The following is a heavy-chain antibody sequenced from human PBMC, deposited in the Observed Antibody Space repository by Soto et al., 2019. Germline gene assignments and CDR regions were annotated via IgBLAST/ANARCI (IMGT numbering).Heavy chain of an antibody. CDR1: GYTFTSYG. CDR2: ISAYNGNT. J-gene: IGHJ6*02. V-gene: IGHV1-18*04. CDR3: ASSVVGLPGARYYGMDF. Sequence: QVQLVQSGAEVKKPGASVKVSCKASGYTFTSYGISWVRQAPGQGLEWMGWISAYNGNTNYAQKVQGRVTMTTDTSKSTAYMELRSLRSDDTAVYYCASSVVGLPGARYYGMDFWGQGTTVTVSS. D-gene: IGHD1-26*01.